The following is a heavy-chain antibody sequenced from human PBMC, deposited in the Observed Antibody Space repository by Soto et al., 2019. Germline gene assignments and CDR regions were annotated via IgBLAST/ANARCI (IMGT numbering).Heavy chain of an antibody. CDR3: ARERPDGARLDP. Sequence: QVQLQESGPGLVKPSQTLSLTCTVSGGSISSGDYYWSWIRQPPGKGLEWIGYIYYSGSTYYNPSLKSRVTIPVDTSENQFSLKLSSVTAADTAVYYCARERPDGARLDPWGQGTLVTVSS. D-gene: IGHD6-6*01. V-gene: IGHV4-30-4*01. CDR2: IYYSGST. CDR1: GGSISSGDYY. J-gene: IGHJ5*02.